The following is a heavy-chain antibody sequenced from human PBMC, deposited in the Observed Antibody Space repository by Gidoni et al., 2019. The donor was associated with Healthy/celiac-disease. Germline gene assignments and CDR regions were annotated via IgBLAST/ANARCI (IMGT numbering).Heavy chain of an antibody. CDR3: ARDIVVVPAYYYYGMDV. J-gene: IGHJ6*02. D-gene: IGHD2-2*01. Sequence: EVKLVESGGGLVKPGGSLRLACAASGFSFSSYSMNGVRQAPGKGLEWVSSISSSSSYIYYADSVKGRFTISRDNAKNSLYLQMNSLRAEDTAVYYCARDIVVVPAYYYYGMDVWGQGTTVTVSS. CDR2: ISSSSSYI. V-gene: IGHV3-21*01. CDR1: GFSFSSYS.